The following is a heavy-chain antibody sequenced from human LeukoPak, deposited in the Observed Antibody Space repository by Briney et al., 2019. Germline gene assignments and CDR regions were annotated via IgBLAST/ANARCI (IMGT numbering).Heavy chain of an antibody. J-gene: IGHJ4*02. CDR3: ARGGDSSGYYTFDY. CDR2: INAGNGDT. D-gene: IGHD3-22*01. CDR1: GYIFTSYT. V-gene: IGHV1-3*01. Sequence: ASVKVSCKASGYIFTSYTMHWVRQAPGQRLEWMGWINAGNGDTKYSQNFQGRVTITRDTSASTAYMELSSLRSEDTAVYYCARGGDSSGYYTFDYWGQGALGTVSS.